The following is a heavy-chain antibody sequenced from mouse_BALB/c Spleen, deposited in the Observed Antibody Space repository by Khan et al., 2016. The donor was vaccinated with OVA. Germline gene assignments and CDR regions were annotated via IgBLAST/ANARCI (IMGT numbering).Heavy chain of an antibody. CDR3: TRSGYGSFAY. CDR2: INPNNGGS. Sequence: VQLQQSGAELVKPGASVKLSCKASGYTFTSYYMYWVKQRPGQGLEWIGEINPNNGGSNCNEKFKSKATLPVDNSSSTAYMQLSSLTSEYSAVYYCTRSGYGSFAYWGQGTLVTVSA. J-gene: IGHJ3*01. D-gene: IGHD2-2*01. V-gene: IGHV1S81*02. CDR1: GYTFTSYY.